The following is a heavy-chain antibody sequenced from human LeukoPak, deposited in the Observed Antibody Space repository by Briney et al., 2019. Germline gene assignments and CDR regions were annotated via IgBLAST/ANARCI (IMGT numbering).Heavy chain of an antibody. V-gene: IGHV3-7*03. CDR2: INHNGNVN. CDR3: ARGGGLDV. D-gene: IGHD3-16*01. Sequence: GGSLRLSCAASGFSFSSYWMNWARQAPGKGLEWVASINHNGNVNYYVDSVKGRFTTSRDNAKNSLYLQMSNLRAEDTAVYFCARGGGLDVWGQGATVTVSS. CDR1: GFSFSSYW. J-gene: IGHJ6*02.